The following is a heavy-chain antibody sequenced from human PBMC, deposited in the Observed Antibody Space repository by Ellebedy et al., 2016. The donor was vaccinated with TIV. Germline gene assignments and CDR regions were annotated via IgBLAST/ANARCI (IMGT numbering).Heavy chain of an antibody. CDR1: GYTFTSYA. D-gene: IGHD3-10*01. V-gene: IGHV1-69*05. CDR3: AGTYGHGPFDY. J-gene: IGHJ4*02. CDR2: IIPIFGTA. Sequence: SVKVSCXTSGYTFTSYAISWVRQAPGQGLEWMGGIIPIFGTANYAQKFQGRVTMTRDTSTSTVYMELSSLRSEDTAVYYCAGTYGHGPFDYWGQGTLVTVSS.